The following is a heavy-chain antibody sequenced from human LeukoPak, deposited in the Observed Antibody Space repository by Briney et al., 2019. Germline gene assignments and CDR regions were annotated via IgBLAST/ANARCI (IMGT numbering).Heavy chain of an antibody. CDR3: ARHALGGLLYYYYYYYMDV. CDR1: GGSISSGGYS. J-gene: IGHJ6*03. V-gene: IGHV4-30-4*07. D-gene: IGHD3-3*01. Sequence: SETLSLTCAVSGGSISSGGYSWSWIRQPPGKGLEWIGYIYYSGSTYYNPSLKSQVTISVDTSKNQFSLKLSSVTAADTAVYYCARHALGGLLYYYYYYYMDVWGKGTTVTISS. CDR2: IYYSGST.